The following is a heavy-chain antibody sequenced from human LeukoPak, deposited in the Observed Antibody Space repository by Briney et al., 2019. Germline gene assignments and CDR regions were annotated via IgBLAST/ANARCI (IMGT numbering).Heavy chain of an antibody. CDR2: IRYDGSNK. CDR1: GFTFSSYG. V-gene: IGHV3-30*02. Sequence: PGGSLRLSCAASGFTFSSYGIHWVRQAPGKGLEWVAFIRYDGSNKYYADSVKGRFSISRDNSKNTLYLQMNSLRAEDTAVYYCAKDIVWFGELSVGFDYWGQGTLVTVSS. CDR3: AKDIVWFGELSVGFDY. J-gene: IGHJ4*02. D-gene: IGHD3-10*01.